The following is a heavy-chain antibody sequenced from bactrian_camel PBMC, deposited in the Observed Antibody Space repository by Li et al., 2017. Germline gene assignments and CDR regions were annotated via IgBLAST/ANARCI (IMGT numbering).Heavy chain of an antibody. J-gene: IGHJ4*01. V-gene: IGHV3S53*01. CDR2: FDSDGAT. D-gene: IGHD1*01. CDR1: GYSGCC. Sequence: HVQLVESGGGSVEAGGSLTLSCAVSGYSGCCMGWFRQVPGQKREGVAGFDSDGATSYRDSVKGRFTISRDKVENTLYLQMNSLTPEDTAMYYCGADRWRSPCGHSDPNWYWSGQGTQVTVS.